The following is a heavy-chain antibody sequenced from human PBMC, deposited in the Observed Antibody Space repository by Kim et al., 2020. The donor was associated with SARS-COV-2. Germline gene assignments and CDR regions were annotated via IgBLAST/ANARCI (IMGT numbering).Heavy chain of an antibody. CDR3: ARQGRTTGSYSY. V-gene: IGHV1-2*02. D-gene: IGHD1-26*01. J-gene: IGHJ4*02. Sequence: NYPQKVQGRVTMTRDTSTSTVYMELGTLTSDDTALYYCARQGRTTGSYSYWGQGTLVTVSS.